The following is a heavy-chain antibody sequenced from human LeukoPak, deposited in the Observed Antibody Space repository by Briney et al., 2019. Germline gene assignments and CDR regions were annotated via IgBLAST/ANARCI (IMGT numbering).Heavy chain of an antibody. Sequence: GGTLRLSCAASGFTFSSYGMSWVRQAPGKGLEWVSAISGSGGSTYYADSVKGRFTISRDNSKNTLYLQMNSLRAEDTAVYYCANLPRFNNYYGSSGHRALDYWGQGTLVTVSS. CDR3: ANLPRFNNYYGSSGHRALDY. D-gene: IGHD3-22*01. CDR2: ISGSGGST. J-gene: IGHJ4*02. V-gene: IGHV3-23*01. CDR1: GFTFSSYG.